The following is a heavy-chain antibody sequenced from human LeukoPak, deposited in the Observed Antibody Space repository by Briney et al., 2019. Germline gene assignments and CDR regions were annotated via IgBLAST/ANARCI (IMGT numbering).Heavy chain of an antibody. Sequence: ASVKVSCKASGYTFTSYDINWVRQATGQGLEWMGWMNTNSGNTGYAQKVQGRVTMTRNTTISTAYMELSSLRSEDTAVYYCAGQGGFDPINYGMDVWGQGTTVTVSS. CDR3: AGQGGFDPINYGMDV. CDR1: GYTFTSYD. CDR2: MNTNSGNT. V-gene: IGHV1-8*02. D-gene: IGHD5-12*01. J-gene: IGHJ6*02.